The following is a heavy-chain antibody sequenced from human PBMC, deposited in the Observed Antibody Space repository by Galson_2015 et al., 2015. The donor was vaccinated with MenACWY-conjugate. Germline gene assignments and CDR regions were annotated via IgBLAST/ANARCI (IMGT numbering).Heavy chain of an antibody. Sequence: TLSLTCTVSGGSISSGGYYWSWIRQHPGKGLEWIGYIYYSGSTYYNPSLKSRVTISVDTSKNQFSLKLSSVTAADTAVYYCARGITMVRGVIDYWGQGTLVTVSS. V-gene: IGHV4-31*03. CDR2: IYYSGST. CDR3: ARGITMVRGVIDY. D-gene: IGHD3-10*01. CDR1: GGSISSGGYY. J-gene: IGHJ4*02.